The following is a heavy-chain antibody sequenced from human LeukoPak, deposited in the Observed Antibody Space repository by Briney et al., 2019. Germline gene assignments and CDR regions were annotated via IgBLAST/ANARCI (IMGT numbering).Heavy chain of an antibody. Sequence: SGGSLRLSCAASGFTFSSYWMSWVRQAPGKGLEWVANIKQDGSEKYYVDSVKGRFTISRDNSKNTLYLQMNSLRAEDTAVYYCARDHVGVRHIVVVTATPTDYWGQGTLVTVSS. J-gene: IGHJ4*02. V-gene: IGHV3-7*01. CDR3: ARDHVGVRHIVVVTATPTDY. CDR1: GFTFSSYW. D-gene: IGHD2-21*02. CDR2: IKQDGSEK.